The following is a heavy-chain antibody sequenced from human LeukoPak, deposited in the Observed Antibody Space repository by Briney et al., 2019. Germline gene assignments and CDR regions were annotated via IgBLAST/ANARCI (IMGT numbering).Heavy chain of an antibody. D-gene: IGHD3-16*01. V-gene: IGHV4-38-2*02. CDR3: ARWGSGTSPFDD. J-gene: IGHJ4*02. Sequence: SETLSLTCSVSGYSISSAYYWGWIRQPPGKGLEWIGTMYHSGSTNYNPSLKSRVTISVDTSKNQFSLKLSSVTAADTAVYFCARWGSGTSPFDDWGQGTLVTVSS. CDR1: GYSISSAYY. CDR2: MYHSGST.